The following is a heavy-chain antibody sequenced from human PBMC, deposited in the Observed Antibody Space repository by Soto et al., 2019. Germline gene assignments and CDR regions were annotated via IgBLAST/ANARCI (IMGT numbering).Heavy chain of an antibody. Sequence: SQTLSLTCAISGDSVSSNSAAWNWIRPSPSRGLEWLARTYYRSRWYNDYAVSVRSRITVNPDTSKNQFSLQLTSVTPEDTAVYYCARGPIAVAVNWFDPWGQGTLVTVSS. CDR3: ARGPIAVAVNWFDP. V-gene: IGHV6-1*01. CDR1: GDSVSSNSAA. CDR2: TYYRSRWYN. J-gene: IGHJ5*02. D-gene: IGHD6-19*01.